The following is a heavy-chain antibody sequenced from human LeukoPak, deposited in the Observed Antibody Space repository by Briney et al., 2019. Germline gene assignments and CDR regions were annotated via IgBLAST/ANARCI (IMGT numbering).Heavy chain of an antibody. Sequence: GASVKVSCTASGYTFTSYGISWVRQAPGQGLEWMGWISAYNGNTNYAQKLQGRVTMTTDTSTSTAYMELRSLRSDDTAVYYCARGRSIVVRYYGMDVWGQGTTVTVSS. CDR2: ISAYNGNT. J-gene: IGHJ6*02. CDR3: ARGRSIVVRYYGMDV. D-gene: IGHD3-22*01. V-gene: IGHV1-18*01. CDR1: GYTFTSYG.